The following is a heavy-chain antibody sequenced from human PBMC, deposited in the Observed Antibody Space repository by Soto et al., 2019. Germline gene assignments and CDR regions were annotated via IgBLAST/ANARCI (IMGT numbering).Heavy chain of an antibody. J-gene: IGHJ6*02. CDR3: ARDTTFVYYYYYGMDV. CDR2: ISYDGSSK. Sequence: GGSLRLSCAASGFTFSSYAMHWVRQAPGKGLEWVAVISYDGSSKYYADSVKGRFTISRDNSKNTLYLQMNSLRAEDTAVYYCARDTTFVYYYYYGMDVWGQGTTVTVSS. D-gene: IGHD2-2*01. CDR1: GFTFSSYA. V-gene: IGHV3-30-3*01.